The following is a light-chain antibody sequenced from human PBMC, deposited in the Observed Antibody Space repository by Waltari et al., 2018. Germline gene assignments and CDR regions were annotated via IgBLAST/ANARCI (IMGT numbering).Light chain of an antibody. Sequence: EIVLTQSPGSLSLSPGERATLSCRASQTISGSWLTWYQQKPGQAPRLLIDGASSRATAIPDRFSGSGSGTDFTLTISRLEPEDFAVYYCQQYDGSSVTFGGGTKVEIK. J-gene: IGKJ4*01. CDR2: GAS. V-gene: IGKV3-20*01. CDR3: QQYDGSSVT. CDR1: QTISGSW.